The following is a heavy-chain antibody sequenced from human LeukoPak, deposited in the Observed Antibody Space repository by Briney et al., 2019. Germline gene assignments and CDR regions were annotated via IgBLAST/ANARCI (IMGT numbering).Heavy chain of an antibody. D-gene: IGHD3/OR15-3a*01. CDR2: IYHSGST. J-gene: IGHJ4*02. CDR1: GGSIRSTNW. V-gene: IGHV4-4*02. Sequence: PSETLSLTCAVSGGSIRSTNWWSWVRQAPGKGLEWIGEIYHSGSTNYNPSLKSRVTISVDTSKNQFSLKLSSVTAADTAVYYCARSGRTGAYFDYWGQGTLVTVSS. CDR3: ARSGRTGAYFDY.